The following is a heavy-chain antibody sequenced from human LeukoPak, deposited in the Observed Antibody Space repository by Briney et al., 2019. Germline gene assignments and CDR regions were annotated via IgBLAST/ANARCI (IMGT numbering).Heavy chain of an antibody. CDR3: AKGSCGADCYPDS. CDR1: GFSFDDFG. CDR2: ISWYSGSI. J-gene: IGHJ4*02. D-gene: IGHD2-21*02. V-gene: IGHV3-9*01. Sequence: GSSLRLSCAASGFSFDDFGMHWVRQALGKGLEWVSGISWYSGSIAYADSVKGRFTISRDNAKNSLFLQMSSLRTEDTAFYYCAKGSCGADCYPDSWGQGTLVTVSS.